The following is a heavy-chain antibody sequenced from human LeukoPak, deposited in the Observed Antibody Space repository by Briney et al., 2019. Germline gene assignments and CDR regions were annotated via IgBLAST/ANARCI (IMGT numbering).Heavy chain of an antibody. D-gene: IGHD3-10*01. J-gene: IGHJ6*02. CDR2: MNPNSGGT. V-gene: IGHV1-2*02. CDR3: ARDYRMVRGAIRYYYYGMDV. Sequence: ASVKVSCKTSGYTFTGYYIHWVRQAPGQGLEWMGWMNPNSGGTKYAQSFQGRVTMTRDTSISTAYMEMSRLRSDDTAVYYCARDYRMVRGAIRYYYYGMDVWGQGTTVTVSS. CDR1: GYTFTGYY.